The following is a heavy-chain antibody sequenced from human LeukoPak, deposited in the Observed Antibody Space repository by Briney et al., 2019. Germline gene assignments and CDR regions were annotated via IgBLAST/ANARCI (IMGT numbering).Heavy chain of an antibody. J-gene: IGHJ4*02. CDR1: GFTFSSYG. CDR3: ARGGPTGLRGYYFDY. CDR2: INHSGST. Sequence: GSLRLSCAASGFTFSSYGMSWIRQPPGKGLEWIGEINHSGSTNYNPSLKSRVTISVDTSKNQFSLKLSSVTAADTAVYYYARGGPTGLRGYYFDYWGQGTLVPVSS. D-gene: IGHD4-17*01. V-gene: IGHV4-34*01.